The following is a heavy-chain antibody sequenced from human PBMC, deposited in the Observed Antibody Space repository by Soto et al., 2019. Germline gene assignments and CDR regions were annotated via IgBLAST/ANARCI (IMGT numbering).Heavy chain of an antibody. CDR2: TSGSGGSI. CDR3: AKDARVVVVAATWGFDI. J-gene: IGHJ3*02. Sequence: EVQLLESGGGLVQPGGSLRLSCAASGFTFSSYAMSWVRQPPGKGREWVSGTSGSGGSIHYAYSVKGRFTISRNNSNNSVDPQMNSLRAEDTAVYYCAKDARVVVVAATWGFDIWGQGTMVTVSS. V-gene: IGHV3-23*01. CDR1: GFTFSSYA. D-gene: IGHD2-15*01.